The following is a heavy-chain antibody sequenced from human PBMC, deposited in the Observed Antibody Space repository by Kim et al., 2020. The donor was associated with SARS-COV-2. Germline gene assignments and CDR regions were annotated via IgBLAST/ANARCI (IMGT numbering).Heavy chain of an antibody. CDR2: IVRSSS. V-gene: IGHV3-21*01. CDR1: GFTFSTYR. J-gene: IGHJ4*02. D-gene: IGHD2-21*02. Sequence: GGSLRLSCAASGFTFSTYRMNWVRQAPGKGLEWVSSIVRSSSYANSERGRFTISRDNNKDSLYLQMNSLRAEDTAVYYCARASRGGDCLDYWGQGSLVTVSS. CDR3: ARASRGGDCLDY.